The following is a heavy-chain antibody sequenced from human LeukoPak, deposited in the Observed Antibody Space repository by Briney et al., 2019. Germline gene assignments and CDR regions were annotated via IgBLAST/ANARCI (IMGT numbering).Heavy chain of an antibody. CDR2: IYPGDSDT. Sequence: GESLKISCKGSGYSFTSYWIGWVRQMPGKGLEWMGIIYPGDSDTRYSPSFQGQVTISADKFMNTAYLQWSSLKASDTAMYYCARPGGPSFWYLDLWGRGTLVTVTS. V-gene: IGHV5-51*01. D-gene: IGHD3-16*02. CDR3: ARPGGPSFWYLDL. J-gene: IGHJ2*01. CDR1: GYSFTSYW.